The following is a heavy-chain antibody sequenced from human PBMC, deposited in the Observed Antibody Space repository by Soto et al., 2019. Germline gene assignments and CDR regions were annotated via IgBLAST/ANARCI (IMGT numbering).Heavy chain of an antibody. CDR2: IYYSGST. D-gene: IGHD3-22*01. CDR3: AITFYDSSGYNAFDI. J-gene: IGHJ3*02. Sequence: PSETLSLTSTVSGGSISSSSYYWGWIRQPPGKGLEWIGSIYYSGSTYYNPSLKSRVTISVDTSKNQFSLKLSSVTAADTAVYYCAITFYDSSGYNAFDIWGQGTKVTVSS. CDR1: GGSISSSSYY. V-gene: IGHV4-39*01.